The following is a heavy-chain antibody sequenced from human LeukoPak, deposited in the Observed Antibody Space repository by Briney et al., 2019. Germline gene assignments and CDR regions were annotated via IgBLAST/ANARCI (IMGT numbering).Heavy chain of an antibody. Sequence: GGSLRLSCAASGLIFSSYAMTWVRQAPGKGLEWVSTIIASGGTTYYADSVKGRFTISRDNSKDTLYLHMNTLRADDTAVYYCAKEWVPYSTSWCNDYWGQGTLVTVSS. CDR2: IIASGGTT. CDR3: AKEWVPYSTSWCNDY. CDR1: GLIFSSYA. V-gene: IGHV3-23*01. J-gene: IGHJ4*02. D-gene: IGHD6-13*01.